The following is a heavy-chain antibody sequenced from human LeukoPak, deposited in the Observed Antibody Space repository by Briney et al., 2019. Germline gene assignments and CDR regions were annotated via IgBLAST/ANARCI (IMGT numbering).Heavy chain of an antibody. CDR3: AKSGQRHSFDM. V-gene: IGHV3-21*01. J-gene: IGHJ3*02. Sequence: GGSLRLSCAASGFSFSSYNMNWVRQAPGKGREWVSSIIFSGSDIYYGGSVKGRFTISRDNARNLLYLQMNRLIVEDTGVYYCAKSGQRHSFDMWGQGTLVTVSS. CDR2: IIFSGSDI. CDR1: GFSFSSYN. D-gene: IGHD5-18*01.